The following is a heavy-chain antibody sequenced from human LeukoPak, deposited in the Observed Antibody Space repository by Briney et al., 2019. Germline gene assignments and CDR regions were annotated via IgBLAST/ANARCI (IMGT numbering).Heavy chain of an antibody. CDR1: GFTFSSYA. CDR2: IKSKSDGGTI. V-gene: IGHV3-15*01. CDR3: TTRRQDGW. D-gene: IGHD2-15*01. Sequence: GGSLRLSCAASGFTFSSYATSWVRQAPGKGLEWVGRIKSKSDGGTIDYAAPVKGRFTISRDDSRNTLYLQMNSLKTEDTAVYYCTTRRQDGWWGQGTLVTVS. J-gene: IGHJ4*02.